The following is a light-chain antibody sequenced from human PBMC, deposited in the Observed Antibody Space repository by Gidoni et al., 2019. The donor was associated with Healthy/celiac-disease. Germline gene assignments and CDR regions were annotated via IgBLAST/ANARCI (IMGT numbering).Light chain of an antibody. J-gene: IGLJ2*01. Sequence: SYELTQPPSVSVSPGQTARITCSGDAFPKQYAYWYQQKPGQAPVLVIYKDSERPSGIPERFSGSSSGTTVTLTISGVQAEDEADYYCQSADSRVVFGGWTKLTVL. CDR2: KDS. V-gene: IGLV3-25*03. CDR1: AFPKQY. CDR3: QSADSRVV.